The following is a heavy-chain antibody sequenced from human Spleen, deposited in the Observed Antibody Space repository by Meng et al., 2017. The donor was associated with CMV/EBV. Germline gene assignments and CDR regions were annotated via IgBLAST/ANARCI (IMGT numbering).Heavy chain of an antibody. CDR3: SRGVMPPGA. Sequence: KVSCKASGYSFTNNDIHWMRQATGQGLEWMGWMDPNNGNTGYAQKFRGRLTMTSDTSISTAYMELSSLRSEDTAIYYCSRGVMPPGAWGQGTLVTVSS. CDR1: GYSFTNND. D-gene: IGHD7-27*01. CDR2: MDPNNGNT. J-gene: IGHJ4*02. V-gene: IGHV1-8*01.